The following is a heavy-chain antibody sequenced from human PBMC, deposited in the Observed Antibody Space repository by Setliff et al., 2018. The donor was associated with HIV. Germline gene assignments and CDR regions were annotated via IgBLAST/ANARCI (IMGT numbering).Heavy chain of an antibody. D-gene: IGHD3-10*02. Sequence: GGSLRLSCAASGFTFSSYHMHWVRQAPGKGLEWVAAIEYDGSNEYYADSVKGRFTISRDNSRYTLSLQLNSLRAEDTAVSYCARERATSFDVRTLYPREYFHHWGQGTLVTVSS. V-gene: IGHV3-30*04. J-gene: IGHJ1*01. CDR2: IEYDGSNE. CDR3: ARERATSFDVRTLYPREYFHH. CDR1: GFTFSSYH.